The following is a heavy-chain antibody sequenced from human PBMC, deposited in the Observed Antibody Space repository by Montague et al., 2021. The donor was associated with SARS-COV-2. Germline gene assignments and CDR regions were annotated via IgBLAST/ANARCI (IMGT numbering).Heavy chain of an antibody. CDR2: INHSGST. J-gene: IGHJ4*02. V-gene: IGHV4-34*01. CDR1: GGSFSNYY. D-gene: IGHD3-3*01. CDR3: ARADFWSGYLYFDY. Sequence: SETLSLTCAVYGGSFSNYYWTWIRQPPGKGLEWIGEINHSGSTNYNPSLKSRVTISVDTSKNQFSLKLSSVTAADTAVYYCARADFWSGYLYFDYWGQGTLVTVSS.